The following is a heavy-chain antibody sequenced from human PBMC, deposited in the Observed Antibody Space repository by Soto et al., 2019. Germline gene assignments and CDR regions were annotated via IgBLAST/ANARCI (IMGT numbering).Heavy chain of an antibody. Sequence: SETLSLTCTVSGGSISSSSYYWGWIRQPPGKGLEWIGSIYYSGSTYYNPSLKSRVTISVDTSKNQFSLKLSSVTAADTAVYYCARAIWFGEGNWFDPWGQGTLVTVSS. V-gene: IGHV4-39*01. CDR1: GGSISSSSYY. D-gene: IGHD3-10*01. CDR2: IYYSGST. J-gene: IGHJ5*02. CDR3: ARAIWFGEGNWFDP.